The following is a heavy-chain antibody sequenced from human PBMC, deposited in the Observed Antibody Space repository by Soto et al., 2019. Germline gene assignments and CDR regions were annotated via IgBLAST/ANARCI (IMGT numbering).Heavy chain of an antibody. D-gene: IGHD2-2*01. CDR2: ISHTGSTI. CDR1: GFTFSIYS. J-gene: IGHJ4*02. Sequence: EVQLVESGGVLVQPGGSLRLSCAASGFTFSIYSLNWVRQAPGKGLEWISYISHTGSTIYYADSVKGRFTVSRDNANKSLCLQMNSLRAEDTAIYYCARGTSCSSGTCYDLGATKFDHWGQGTLVAVSS. V-gene: IGHV3-48*01. CDR3: ARGTSCSSGTCYDLGATKFDH.